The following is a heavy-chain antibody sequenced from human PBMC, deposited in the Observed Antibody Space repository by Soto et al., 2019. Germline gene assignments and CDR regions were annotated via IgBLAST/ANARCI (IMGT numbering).Heavy chain of an antibody. CDR2: INSDGSTT. J-gene: IGHJ4*02. D-gene: IGHD1-20*01. CDR1: GFTFSNYW. V-gene: IGHV3-74*01. CDR3: VRGSVYNWRGDY. Sequence: EVQLVESGGGLVQPGGSLRLSCAASGFTFSNYWMHWVRQAPGKGLVWVSRINSDGSTTGNADSVKGRFTISRDNSKNTLYLQMNSLRAEDTAVYYCVRGSVYNWRGDYWGQGTLVTVSS.